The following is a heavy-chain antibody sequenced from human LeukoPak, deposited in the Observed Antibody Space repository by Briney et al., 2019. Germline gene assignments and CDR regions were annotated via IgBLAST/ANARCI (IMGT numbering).Heavy chain of an antibody. Sequence: PAGSLRLSCAASGFTFSSYWMSWVRQAPGKGLEWVANIKQDGSEKYYVDSVKGRFTISRDNSRRMLYLEMNSLRAEDTAIYYCAKELAAIGVPVVDYWGQGTLVTVSS. D-gene: IGHD6-13*01. J-gene: IGHJ4*02. V-gene: IGHV3-7*03. CDR3: AKELAAIGVPVVDY. CDR1: GFTFSSYW. CDR2: IKQDGSEK.